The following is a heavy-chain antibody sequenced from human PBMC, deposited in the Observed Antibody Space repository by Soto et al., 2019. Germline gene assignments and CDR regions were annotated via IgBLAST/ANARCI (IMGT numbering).Heavy chain of an antibody. CDR2: ISSSGDTI. D-gene: IGHD2-2*01. V-gene: IGHV3-48*03. Sequence: EVQLVESGGGLVQPGGSLRLSCAASGFTFSSYEMNWVRQAPGKGLEWVSYISSSGDTIHYADSVKGRFTISRDNAKNSLTLQMNSLRDEDTAVYSCALSRDGFTYYYYSALDVWGQGTTVTVSS. CDR3: ALSRDGFTYYYYSALDV. CDR1: GFTFSSYE. J-gene: IGHJ6*02.